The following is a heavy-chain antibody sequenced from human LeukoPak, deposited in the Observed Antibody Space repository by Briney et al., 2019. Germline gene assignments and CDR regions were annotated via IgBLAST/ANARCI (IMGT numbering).Heavy chain of an antibody. Sequence: ASVKVSCKASGGTFSSYAISWVRQAPGQGLEWMGRIIPILGIANYAQKFQGRVTITADKSTSTAYMELSSLRSEDTAVYYCARSYYDSSGYYSHRPFDYWGQGTLVTVSS. J-gene: IGHJ4*02. CDR3: ARSYYDSSGYYSHRPFDY. CDR1: GGTFSSYA. D-gene: IGHD3-22*01. CDR2: IIPILGIA. V-gene: IGHV1-69*04.